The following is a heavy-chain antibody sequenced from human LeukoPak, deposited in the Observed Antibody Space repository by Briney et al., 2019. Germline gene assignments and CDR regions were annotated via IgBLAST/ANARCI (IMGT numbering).Heavy chain of an antibody. V-gene: IGHV1-2*02. Sequence: ASVKVSCKASGYTFTGYYMHWVRQAPGQGLEWMGWINPNSGGTNYAQKFQGRVTMTRDTSISTAYMELSRLRSDDTAVYYCASLGCSSTSRLIRFDPWGQGTLVTVSS. D-gene: IGHD2-2*01. J-gene: IGHJ5*02. CDR1: GYTFTGYY. CDR3: ASLGCSSTSRLIRFDP. CDR2: INPNSGGT.